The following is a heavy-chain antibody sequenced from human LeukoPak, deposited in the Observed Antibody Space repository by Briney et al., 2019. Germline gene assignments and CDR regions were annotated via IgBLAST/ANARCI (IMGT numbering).Heavy chain of an antibody. J-gene: IGHJ4*02. CDR2: ISGSGVGT. D-gene: IGHD6-13*01. Sequence: GGSLRLSCAASGFTFSSYTMNWVRQAPGKGLEWVSAISGSGVGTYYADSVKGRFTISRDNSWNTLYLQMSSLRAEDTAVYYCAKEPGYSSWWGQGTLVTVSS. CDR1: GFTFSSYT. V-gene: IGHV3-23*01. CDR3: AKEPGYSSW.